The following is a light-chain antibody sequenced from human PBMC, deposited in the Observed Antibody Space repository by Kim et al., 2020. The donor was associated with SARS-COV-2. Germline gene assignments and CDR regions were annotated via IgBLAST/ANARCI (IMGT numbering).Light chain of an antibody. CDR2: AAS. Sequence: LAPGATPSLPCRHSQGISSSLAWYQPGPAQAPSLLIYAASNTATPNPARFSGCGSETAFTLTIITLEPEAFAVYYCHQRRNSPPHFGPGTKVDIK. CDR3: HQRRNSPPH. J-gene: IGKJ3*01. CDR1: QGISSS. V-gene: IGKV3-11*01.